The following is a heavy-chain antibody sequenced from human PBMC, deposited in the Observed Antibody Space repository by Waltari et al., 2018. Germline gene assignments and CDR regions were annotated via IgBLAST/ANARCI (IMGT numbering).Heavy chain of an antibody. J-gene: IGHJ4*02. D-gene: IGHD3-22*01. Sequence: QVQLVQSGAEVKKPGSSVKVSCKASGGTFSSYAISWVRQAPGQGREWMGGIIPILGTANYAQKFQGRVTITADESTSTAYMELSSLRSEDTAVYYCARVNFHYDSSGYYYFDYWGQGTLVTVSS. CDR2: IIPILGTA. V-gene: IGHV1-69*01. CDR3: ARVNFHYDSSGYYYFDY. CDR1: GGTFSSYA.